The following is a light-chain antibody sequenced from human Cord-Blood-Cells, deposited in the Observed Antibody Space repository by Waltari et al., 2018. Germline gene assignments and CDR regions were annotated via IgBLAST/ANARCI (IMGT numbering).Light chain of an antibody. CDR3: QKYNSAPT. Sequence: DIQMTQSPSSLSASVAASVTITCRASQGISNYLAWYQQKPGKGPKLLIYAASTLQSGVSSRFSGSGSGTDFTLTISSLQPEDVATYYCQKYNSAPTFGQGTKVEIK. V-gene: IGKV1-27*01. J-gene: IGKJ1*01. CDR2: AAS. CDR1: QGISNY.